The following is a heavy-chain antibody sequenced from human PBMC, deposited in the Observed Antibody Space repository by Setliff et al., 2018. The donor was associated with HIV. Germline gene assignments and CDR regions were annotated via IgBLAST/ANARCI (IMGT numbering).Heavy chain of an antibody. CDR1: GGTFSSYV. CDR2: IIPMYGVA. CDR3: AKKLHTYGPLEKHIVYDAFDI. D-gene: IGHD1-26*01. J-gene: IGHJ3*02. Sequence: SVKVSCKDSGGTFSSYVISWVRQAPGQGPEWMGGIIPMYGVANYAQKFQGRVTITADESTSTAYMELSSLRSEDTAVYYCAKKLHTYGPLEKHIVYDAFDIWGQGTMVTVSS. V-gene: IGHV1-69*13.